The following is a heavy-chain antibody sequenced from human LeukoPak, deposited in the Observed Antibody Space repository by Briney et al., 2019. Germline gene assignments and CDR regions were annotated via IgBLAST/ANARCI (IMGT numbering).Heavy chain of an antibody. CDR3: ARSGYDYYYYYGMDV. D-gene: IGHD5-18*01. J-gene: IGHJ6*02. V-gene: IGHV3-21*01. CDR1: GFTFSRYS. Sequence: GGSRRLSCAASGFTFSRYSMNSVRQAPGKGLEWVSSSSSSSSYIYYADSVKGRFTISRDNANKSLYLQMNILRAEDTAVYYCARSGYDYYYYYGMDVWGQGTTVTVSS. CDR2: SSSSSSYI.